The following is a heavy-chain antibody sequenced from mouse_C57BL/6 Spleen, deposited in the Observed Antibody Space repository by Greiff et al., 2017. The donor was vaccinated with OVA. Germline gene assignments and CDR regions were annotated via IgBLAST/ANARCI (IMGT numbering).Heavy chain of an antibody. CDR3: ARAITTVGYFDV. Sequence: QVQLKESGPELVKPGASVKISCQASGYAFSSSWMNWVKQRPGKGLEWIGRIYPGDGDTNYNGKFKGKATLTAEKSSSTAYMQLSSLTSEDSAVYFCARAITTVGYFDVWGTGTTVTVSS. CDR1: GYAFSSSW. D-gene: IGHD1-1*01. CDR2: IYPGDGDT. V-gene: IGHV1-82*01. J-gene: IGHJ1*03.